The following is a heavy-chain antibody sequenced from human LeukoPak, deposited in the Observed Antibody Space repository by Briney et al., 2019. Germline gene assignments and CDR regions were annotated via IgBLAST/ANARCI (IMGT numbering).Heavy chain of an antibody. V-gene: IGHV4-34*01. CDR2: INHSGST. Sequence: SETLSLTCAVYGGSFSGYYWSWIRQPPGKGLEWIGEINHSGSTNYNPSLKSRVTISVDTSKNQFSPKLSSVTAADTAVYYCARVGDSSSSYWGQGTLVTVFS. CDR3: ARVGDSSSSY. CDR1: GGSFSGYY. D-gene: IGHD6-6*01. J-gene: IGHJ4*02.